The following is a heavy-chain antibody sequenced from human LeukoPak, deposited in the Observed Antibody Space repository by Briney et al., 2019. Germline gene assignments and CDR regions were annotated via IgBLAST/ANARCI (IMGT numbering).Heavy chain of an antibody. V-gene: IGHV3-30*02. CDR1: GFTFSSYG. J-gene: IGHJ4*02. D-gene: IGHD6-19*01. CDR3: AKAAYSSGWFYFDY. Sequence: GGSLRLSCAASGFTFSSYGMHWVRQAPGKGLEWVAFIWYDGSNKYYADSVKGRFTISRDNSKNTLYLQMNSLRAEDTAVYYCAKAAYSSGWFYFDYWGQGTLVTVSS. CDR2: IWYDGSNK.